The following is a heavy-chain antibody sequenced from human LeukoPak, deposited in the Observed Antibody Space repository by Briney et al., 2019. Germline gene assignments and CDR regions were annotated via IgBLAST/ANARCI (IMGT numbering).Heavy chain of an antibody. V-gene: IGHV3-23*01. CDR3: AKDGCSSTSCHL. CDR1: GFTFSSYA. Sequence: GGSLRLSCAASGFTFSSYAMSWVRQAPGKGLEWVSAISGSGGSTYYADSVNGRFTISRDNSKNTLYLQMNSLRAEDTAVYYCAKDGCSSTSCHLWGQGTLVTVSS. J-gene: IGHJ5*02. D-gene: IGHD2-2*01. CDR2: ISGSGGST.